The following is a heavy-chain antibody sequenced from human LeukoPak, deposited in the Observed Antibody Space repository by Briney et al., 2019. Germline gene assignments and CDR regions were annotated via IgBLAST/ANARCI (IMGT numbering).Heavy chain of an antibody. CDR2: IYYSGST. Sequence: SETPSLTCTVSGGSISSYYWSWIRQPPGKGLEWIGYIYYSGSTNYNPSLKSRVTISVDTSKNQFSLKLSSVTAADTAVYYCAREGTAAADNWFDPWGQGTLVTVSS. D-gene: IGHD6-13*01. J-gene: IGHJ5*02. V-gene: IGHV4-59*01. CDR3: AREGTAAADNWFDP. CDR1: GGSISSYY.